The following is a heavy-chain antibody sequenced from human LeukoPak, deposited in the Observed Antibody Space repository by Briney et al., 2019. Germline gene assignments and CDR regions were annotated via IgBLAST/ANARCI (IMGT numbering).Heavy chain of an antibody. D-gene: IGHD4-11*01. J-gene: IGHJ6*03. CDR3: ARVSSPTVTTGDYYYYMDV. CDR1: GGSISSYY. Sequence: KPSETLSLTCTVSGGSISSYYWSWIRQPPGKGLEWIGYIYYSGSTNYNPSLKSRVTISVDTSKNQFSLKLSSVTAADTALYYCARVSSPTVTTGDYYYYMDVWGKGTTVTVSS. V-gene: IGHV4-59*01. CDR2: IYYSGST.